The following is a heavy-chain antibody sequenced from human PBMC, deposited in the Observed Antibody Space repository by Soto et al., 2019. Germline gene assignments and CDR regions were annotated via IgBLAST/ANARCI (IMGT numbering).Heavy chain of an antibody. D-gene: IGHD5-12*01. V-gene: IGHV3-7*03. CDR1: GFTFSSFL. J-gene: IGHJ3*02. CDR2: IKQDGGEK. CDR3: ATSRDGFNYRAFHI. Sequence: GGSLRLSCAASGFTFSSFLMSWVRQAPGKGLEWVANIKQDGGEKYYVDSVKGRFTISRDNAKNSLYLQMNSLRAVDTAVYYCATSRDGFNYRAFHIWGQGTMVTVSS.